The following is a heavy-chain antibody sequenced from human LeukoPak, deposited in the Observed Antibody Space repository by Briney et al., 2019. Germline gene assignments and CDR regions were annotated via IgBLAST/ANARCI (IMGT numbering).Heavy chain of an antibody. CDR3: ARSPSKYYGSGSCYNRHLPAHYYYYMDV. CDR1: GGSFSGYY. D-gene: IGHD3-10*01. V-gene: IGHV4-34*01. Sequence: SETLSLTCAVYGGSFSGYYWSWIRQPPGKGLEWIGEINHSGSTNYNPSLKSRVTISVDTSKNQFSLKLSSVTAADTAVYYCARSPSKYYGSGSCYNRHLPAHYYYYMDVWGKGTTVTISS. CDR2: INHSGST. J-gene: IGHJ6*03.